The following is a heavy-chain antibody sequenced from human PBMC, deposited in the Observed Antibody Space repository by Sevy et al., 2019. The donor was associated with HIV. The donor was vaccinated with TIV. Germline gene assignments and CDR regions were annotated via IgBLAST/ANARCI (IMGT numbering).Heavy chain of an antibody. Sequence: ASVKVSCKASGYSFTNYGIGWVRQAPGQGLEWMGWISGYNGYTNYAQNLQGRVTMTTDTSTSTAYMELRSLRSDDTAIYYCAKEGKNIRSWFAPWGQGPLVTVSS. CDR1: GYSFTNYG. CDR2: ISGYNGYT. CDR3: AKEGKNIRSWFAP. J-gene: IGHJ5*02. V-gene: IGHV1-18*01. D-gene: IGHD3-3*02.